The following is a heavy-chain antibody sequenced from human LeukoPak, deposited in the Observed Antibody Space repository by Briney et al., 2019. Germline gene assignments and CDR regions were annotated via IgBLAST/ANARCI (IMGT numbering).Heavy chain of an antibody. D-gene: IGHD1-26*01. V-gene: IGHV4-39*01. CDR1: GGSISSSSYY. CDR3: ARAMGAIDY. Sequence: PSETLSLTCTVSGGSISSSSYYWGWIRPPPGKGLEWIGSIYYSGSTYYNPSLKSRVTISVDTSKNQFSLKLSSVTAADTAVYYCARAMGAIDYWGQGTLVTVSS. J-gene: IGHJ4*02. CDR2: IYYSGST.